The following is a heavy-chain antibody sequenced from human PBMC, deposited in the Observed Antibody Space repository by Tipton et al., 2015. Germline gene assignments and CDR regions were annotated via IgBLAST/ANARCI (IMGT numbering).Heavy chain of an antibody. J-gene: IGHJ4*02. CDR2: ISTSGTTI. CDR3: AKDLGAQLYDTSGYFDS. CDR1: GFTFNNFE. Sequence: GSLRLSCAASGFTFNNFEMHWVRQTPGKGLEWVSYISTSGTTIYYTDSVEGRFTISRDNAKSSLYLQMNSLRAEDTALYYCAKDLGAQLYDTSGYFDSWGQGTLVTVSS. V-gene: IGHV3-48*03. D-gene: IGHD3-22*01.